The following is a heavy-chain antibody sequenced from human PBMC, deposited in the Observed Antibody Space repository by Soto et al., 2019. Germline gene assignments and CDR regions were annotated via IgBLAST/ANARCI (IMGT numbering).Heavy chain of an antibody. CDR1: GFTFSSYG. Sequence: GGSLRLSCAASGFTFSSYGMHWVRQAPGKGLEWVSYISSSSSTIYYADSVKGRFTISRDNAKNSLYLQMNSLRDEDTAVYYCARLLHSSSWHSYYYYDMDVWGQGTTVTV. CDR3: ARLLHSSSWHSYYYYDMDV. V-gene: IGHV3-48*02. J-gene: IGHJ6*02. CDR2: ISSSSSTI. D-gene: IGHD6-13*01.